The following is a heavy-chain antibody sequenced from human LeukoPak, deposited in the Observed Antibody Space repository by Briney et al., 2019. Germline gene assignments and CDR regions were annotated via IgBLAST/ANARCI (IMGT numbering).Heavy chain of an antibody. CDR2: INPNSGGT. CDR1: GYTFTGYY. Sequence: ASVKVSCKASGYTFTGYYMHWVRQAPGQGLECMGRINPNSGGTNYAQKFQGRVTMTRDTSISTAYMELSRLRSDDTAVYYCARDLFITMIVVVTKDAFDIWGQGTMVTVSS. J-gene: IGHJ3*02. D-gene: IGHD3-22*01. CDR3: ARDLFITMIVVVTKDAFDI. V-gene: IGHV1-2*06.